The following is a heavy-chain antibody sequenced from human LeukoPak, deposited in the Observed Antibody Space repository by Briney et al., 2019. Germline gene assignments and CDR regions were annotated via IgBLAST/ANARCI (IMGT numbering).Heavy chain of an antibody. CDR2: ITSSSTI. CDR1: GFTFSSYG. Sequence: GGSLRLSCAASGFTFSSYGMHWVRQAPGKRLEWVSSITSSSTIHYADSVKGRFTISRDNAKKSLYLQMNSLRAEDTAVYYCARDAPGSHFDYWGQGTLVTVSS. D-gene: IGHD1-26*01. J-gene: IGHJ4*02. V-gene: IGHV3-48*04. CDR3: ARDAPGSHFDY.